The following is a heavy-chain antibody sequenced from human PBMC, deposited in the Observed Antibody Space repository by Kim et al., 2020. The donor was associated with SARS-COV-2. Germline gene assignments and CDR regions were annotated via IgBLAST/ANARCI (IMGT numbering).Heavy chain of an antibody. V-gene: IGHV4-59*01. D-gene: IGHD1-26*01. J-gene: IGHJ4*02. Sequence: YTPSLKSRVTISVDTSKNQFSLKLSSVTAADTAVYYCARDLSLGVGATPLWGQGTLVTVSS. CDR3: ARDLSLGVGATPL.